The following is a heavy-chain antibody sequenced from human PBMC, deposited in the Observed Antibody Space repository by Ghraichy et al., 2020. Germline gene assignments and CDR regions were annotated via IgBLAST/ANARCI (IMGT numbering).Heavy chain of an antibody. V-gene: IGHV4-39*01. J-gene: IGHJ5*02. CDR1: GASITTSGHY. D-gene: IGHD4-17*01. Sequence: SETLSPTCTVSGASITTSGHYWGWIRQPPGKGLEWIGSIYYTGTTYYNPSLKSRVTISIDSSKNHFSLQLTSVTAADTAVYYCARHDNGEHGSNWFDPWGQGALVTVSS. CDR2: IYYTGTT. CDR3: ARHDNGEHGSNWFDP.